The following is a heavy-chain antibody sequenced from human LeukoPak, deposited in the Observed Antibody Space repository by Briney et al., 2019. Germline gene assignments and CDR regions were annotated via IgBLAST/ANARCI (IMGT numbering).Heavy chain of an antibody. CDR1: GGSISSYY. V-gene: IGHV4-59*08. D-gene: IGHD1-26*01. CDR3: ARHFRREVLIGSAFDI. Sequence: SDTLSLTCTVSGGSISSYYWSWIRQPPGKGLEWIGYIYYSGSTNYNPSLKSRVTISVDTSKNQFSLKLSSVTAADTAVYYCARHFRREVLIGSAFDIWGQGTMVTVSS. J-gene: IGHJ3*02. CDR2: IYYSGST.